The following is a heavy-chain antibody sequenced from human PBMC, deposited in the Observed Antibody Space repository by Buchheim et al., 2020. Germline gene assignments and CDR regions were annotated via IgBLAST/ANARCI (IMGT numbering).Heavy chain of an antibody. CDR2: IYYSGSI. CDR1: GGSISSSSYY. J-gene: IGHJ6*02. D-gene: IGHD6-6*01. Sequence: QLQLQESGPGLVKPSETLSLTCTVSGGSISSSSYYWGWIRQPPGKGLEWIGSIYYSGSIYYNPSLKRRVTISVDTSKNQFSLKLSSVTAADTAVYYCARDIAARFDHYYGMDVWGQGTT. CDR3: ARDIAARFDHYYGMDV. V-gene: IGHV4-39*07.